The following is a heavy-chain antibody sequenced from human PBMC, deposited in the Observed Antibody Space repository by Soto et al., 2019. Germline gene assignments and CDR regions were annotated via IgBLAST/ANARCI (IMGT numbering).Heavy chain of an antibody. Sequence: ASVKVSCKASENTFSTYLAHWVRQVHGQGLEWMGWHNGYNGQTEYSQKFQGRVTITRDTSAKTAYLELRSLTSEDTAVYYCAGPHDRAGLGTWGQGTLVTVSS. V-gene: IGHV1-3*01. D-gene: IGHD1-1*01. CDR2: HNGYNGQT. CDR1: ENTFSTYL. J-gene: IGHJ5*02. CDR3: AGPHDRAGLGT.